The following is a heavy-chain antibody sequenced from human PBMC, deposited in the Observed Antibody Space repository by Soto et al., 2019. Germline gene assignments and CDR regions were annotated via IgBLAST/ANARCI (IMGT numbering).Heavy chain of an antibody. V-gene: IGHV3-23*01. CDR1: GFTFSSYA. Sequence: GGSLRLSCTASGFTFSSYAMNWVRQAPGKGLEWVSVISGSGGSTYYADPVKGRFTISRDNAKNSLYLQMNSLRAEDTAVYYCAKRPAYYYDSSGFHFDYWGRGTLVTVSS. CDR3: AKRPAYYYDSSGFHFDY. D-gene: IGHD3-22*01. J-gene: IGHJ4*02. CDR2: ISGSGGST.